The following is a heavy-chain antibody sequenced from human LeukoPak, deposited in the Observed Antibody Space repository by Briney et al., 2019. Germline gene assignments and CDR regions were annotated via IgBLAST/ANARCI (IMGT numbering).Heavy chain of an antibody. J-gene: IGHJ4*02. CDR3: ARERGDGYHYYFDY. V-gene: IGHV3-53*01. D-gene: IGHD5-24*01. CDR2: IYSGGST. Sequence: GGSLRLSCAASGFTVSSNYMSWVRQAPGKGLEWVSVIYSGGSTYYADSVMGRFTISRDNSKNTLHLQMNSLRAEDAAVHYCARERGDGYHYYFDYWGQGTLVTVSS. CDR1: GFTVSSNY.